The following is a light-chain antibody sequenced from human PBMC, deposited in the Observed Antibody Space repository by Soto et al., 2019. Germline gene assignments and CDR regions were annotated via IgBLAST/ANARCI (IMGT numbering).Light chain of an antibody. V-gene: IGKV1-39*01. J-gene: IGKJ1*01. Sequence: DIQMTQSPSSLSVSVGDRVTITCRASQSISRYLNWYQQKPGKATKLLMYAASSLQGGVPSRFSGSASGTDFTLTISCLQPEDSATYYCQQVYSTPLTFGQGTKVEIQ. CDR3: QQVYSTPLT. CDR1: QSISRY. CDR2: AAS.